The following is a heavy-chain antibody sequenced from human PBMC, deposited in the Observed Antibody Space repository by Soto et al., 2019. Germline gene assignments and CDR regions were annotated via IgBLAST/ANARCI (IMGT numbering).Heavy chain of an antibody. D-gene: IGHD5-12*01. CDR3: ARGNHRRLQLWYFDL. CDR1: GGTFSSYT. Sequence: QVQLVQSGAEVKKPGSSVTVSCKASGGTFSSYTISWVRQAPGQGLEWMGGIIPIFGTANYAQKFQGRVTITATESTSTAYMELSSLRSEDTAVYYFARGNHRRLQLWYFDLWGRGTLATVSS. J-gene: IGHJ2*01. V-gene: IGHV1-69*12. CDR2: IIPIFGTA.